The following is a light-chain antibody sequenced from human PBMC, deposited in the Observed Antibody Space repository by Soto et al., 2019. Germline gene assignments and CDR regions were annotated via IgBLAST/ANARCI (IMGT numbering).Light chain of an antibody. Sequence: SYELTQPPSVSVAPGKTARITCGGNNIGSQGVHWYQQKPGQAPVVVIYDNSDRPSGIPERFSGSNSGNTATLTISRVEAGDEADYYCQLWDISSDQLGVFGGGTKLTVL. CDR1: NIGSQG. CDR3: QLWDISSDQLGV. J-gene: IGLJ2*01. CDR2: DNS. V-gene: IGLV3-21*04.